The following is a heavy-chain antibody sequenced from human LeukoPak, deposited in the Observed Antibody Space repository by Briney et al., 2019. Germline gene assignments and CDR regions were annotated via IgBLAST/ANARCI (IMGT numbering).Heavy chain of an antibody. J-gene: IGHJ4*02. D-gene: IGHD2-2*01. V-gene: IGHV3-73*01. CDR1: GFTFSGSA. CDR3: TSGVVVVPAAMEDY. CDR2: IRSKANSYAT. Sequence: GGSLRLSCAASGFTFSGSAMHWVRQASGKGLEWVGRIRSKANSYATAYAASAKGRFTISRDDSKNTAYLQMNSLKTEDTAVYYCTSGVVVVPAAMEDYWGQGTLVTVSS.